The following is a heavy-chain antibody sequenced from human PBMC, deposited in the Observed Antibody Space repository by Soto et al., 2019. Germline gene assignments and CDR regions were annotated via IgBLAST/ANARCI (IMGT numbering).Heavy chain of an antibody. CDR3: AREKYYYDSRLYGMDV. J-gene: IGHJ6*02. Sequence: GGSLRLSCAASGFTFSSYWMSWVRQAPGKGLEWVANIKQDGSEKYYVDSVKGRFTISRDNDKNSLYLQMNSLRAEDTAVYYCAREKYYYDSRLYGMDVWGQGTTVTVSS. V-gene: IGHV3-7*01. CDR1: GFTFSSYW. D-gene: IGHD3-22*01. CDR2: IKQDGSEK.